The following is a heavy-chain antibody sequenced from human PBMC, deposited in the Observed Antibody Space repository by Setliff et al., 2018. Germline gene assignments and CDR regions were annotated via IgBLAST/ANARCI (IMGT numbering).Heavy chain of an antibody. CDR1: GFTFSYAW. V-gene: IGHV3-11*05. D-gene: IGHD6-19*01. J-gene: IGHJ4*02. CDR2: ISGGSGSDT. Sequence: GGSLRLSCAASGFTFSYAWMHWIRQAPGKGLESISYISGGSGSDTNYADSVKGRFTISRDNAKNSLYLQMNSLRVEDTAVYYCARDSGLATDYWGQGTLVTVS. CDR3: ARDSGLATDY.